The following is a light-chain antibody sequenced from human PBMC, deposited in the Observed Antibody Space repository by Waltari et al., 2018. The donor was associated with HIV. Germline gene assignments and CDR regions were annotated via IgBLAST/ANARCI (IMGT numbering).Light chain of an antibody. CDR2: RDN. Sequence: QSVLTQPRSASGTPGQKVTIPCSGGTANTGANFVFWFQQFPGTAPNLLFYRDNMRHAGAPARFSGTKSDTSASLTISGLRSDDEAHYFCAVLDDTLGGGVFGGGTKLTVL. V-gene: IGLV1-47*01. J-gene: IGLJ2*01. CDR3: AVLDDTLGGGV. CDR1: TANTGANF.